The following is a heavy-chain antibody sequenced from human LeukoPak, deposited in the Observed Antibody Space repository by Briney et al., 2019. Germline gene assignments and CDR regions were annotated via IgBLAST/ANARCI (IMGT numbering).Heavy chain of an antibody. J-gene: IGHJ6*03. CDR3: ARDIVVVPAAPGPYYHMVV. Sequence: SSETLSLTCAVYGGSFSGYYWIWIRQPPGKGLEWIGEINHSGSTNYNPSLKSRVTISVDTSKNQFSLKLSSVTAADTAVYYCARDIVVVPAAPGPYYHMVVSGNGTTVTVSS. CDR2: INHSGST. V-gene: IGHV4-34*01. CDR1: GGSFSGYY. D-gene: IGHD2-2*01.